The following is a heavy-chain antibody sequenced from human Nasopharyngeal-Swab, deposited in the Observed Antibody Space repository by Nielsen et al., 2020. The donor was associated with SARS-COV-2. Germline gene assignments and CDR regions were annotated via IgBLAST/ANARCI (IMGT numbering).Heavy chain of an antibody. CDR3: AKDYMGYDSRWFDP. CDR2: LSYDGSDK. Sequence: GGSLRLSCAASGFTFSALAMHWVRQAPGKGLEWVTVLSYDGSDKYYSGSVKGRFTISRDNAKNSLYLQMNSLRAEDTALYYCAKDYMGYDSRWFDPWGQGTLVTVSS. D-gene: IGHD3-22*01. CDR1: GFTFSALA. J-gene: IGHJ5*02. V-gene: IGHV3-30*18.